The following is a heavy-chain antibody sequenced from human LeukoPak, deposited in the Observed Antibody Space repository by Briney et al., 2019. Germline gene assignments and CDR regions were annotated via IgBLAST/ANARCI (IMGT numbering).Heavy chain of an antibody. Sequence: SETLSFTCTVSGGSISSYYWSWIRQPPGKGLEWIGYIYYSGSTNYNPSLKSRVTISVDTSKNQFSLKLSSVTAADTAVYYCARRGYYYYGMDVWGQGTTVTVSS. V-gene: IGHV4-59*01. J-gene: IGHJ6*02. CDR2: IYYSGST. D-gene: IGHD3-10*01. CDR1: GGSISSYY. CDR3: ARRGYYYYGMDV.